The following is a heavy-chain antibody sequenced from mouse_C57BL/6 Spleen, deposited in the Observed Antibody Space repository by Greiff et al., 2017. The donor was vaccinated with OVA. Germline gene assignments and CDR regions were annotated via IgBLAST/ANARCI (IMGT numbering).Heavy chain of an antibody. V-gene: IGHV1-55*01. J-gene: IGHJ2*01. CDR1: ASTFTTYW. Sequence: LQLQQPGPGLVKPGASVKMSCKASASTFTTYWITWVKLRPGQGLGWIGDIYPGRGSTNYNEKFKGKATLTVDTSASTVYMQSSSLASADSAVYYCGRYLYEYDFGDWGQGTTLTVSS. CDR3: GRYLYEYDFGD. CDR2: IYPGRGST. D-gene: IGHD2-4*01.